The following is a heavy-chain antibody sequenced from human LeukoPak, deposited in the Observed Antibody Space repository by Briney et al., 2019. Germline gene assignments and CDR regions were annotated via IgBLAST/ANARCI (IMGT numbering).Heavy chain of an antibody. Sequence: GGSLRLSCVASGFTVSRNYMNWVRQAPGKGLGWVSYISSSSSTIYYADSVKGRFTISRDNAKNSLYLQMNSLRDEDTAVYFCARGPPVVTRLYFFDYWGQGTLITVSS. CDR3: ARGPPVVTRLYFFDY. J-gene: IGHJ4*02. V-gene: IGHV3-48*02. D-gene: IGHD4-23*01. CDR1: GFTVSRNY. CDR2: ISSSSSTI.